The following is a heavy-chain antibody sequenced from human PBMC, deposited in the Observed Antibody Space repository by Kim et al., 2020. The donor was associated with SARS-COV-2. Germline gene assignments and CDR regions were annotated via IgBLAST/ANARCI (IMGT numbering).Heavy chain of an antibody. Sequence: GGSLRLSCAASGFTFSSYAMSWVRQAPGKGLEWVSAISGSGGSTYYADSVKGRFTISRDNSKNTLYLQMNSLRADDTAVYYCAKDYRRPPFRGIVFSLAKDWGQGTLVTVSS. CDR3: AKDYRRPPFRGIVFSLAKD. CDR1: GFTFSSYA. V-gene: IGHV3-23*01. CDR2: ISGSGGST. J-gene: IGHJ4*02. D-gene: IGHD3-22*01.